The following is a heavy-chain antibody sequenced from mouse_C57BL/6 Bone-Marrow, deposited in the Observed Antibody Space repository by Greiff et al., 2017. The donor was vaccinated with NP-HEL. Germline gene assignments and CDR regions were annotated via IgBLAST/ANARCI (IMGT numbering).Heavy chain of an antibody. J-gene: IGHJ4*01. V-gene: IGHV1-82*01. D-gene: IGHD1-1*01. Sequence: VKLVESGPELVKPGASVKISCKASGYAFSSSWMNWVKQRPGKGLEWIGRIYPGDGDTNYNGKFKGKATLTADKSSSTAYMQLSSLTSEDSAVYFCARLGYYGSSPYYYAMDYWGQGTSVTVSS. CDR3: ARLGYYGSSPYYYAMDY. CDR2: IYPGDGDT. CDR1: GYAFSSSW.